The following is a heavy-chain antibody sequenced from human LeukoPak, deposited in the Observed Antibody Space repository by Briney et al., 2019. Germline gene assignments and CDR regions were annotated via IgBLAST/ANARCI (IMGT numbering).Heavy chain of an antibody. J-gene: IGHJ4*02. D-gene: IGHD3-3*01. V-gene: IGHV3-33*03. CDR3: ASVYYDFWSGYYYFDY. CDR1: GFILNDYG. CDR2: IWFDKNQ. Sequence: GRSLRLSCAASGFILNDYGMHWVRQAPGKGLEWVADIWFDKNQHFADSVKGRFAISRDNSKNTVYLQINSLRAEDTAVYYCASVYYDFWSGYYYFDYWGQGTLVTVSS.